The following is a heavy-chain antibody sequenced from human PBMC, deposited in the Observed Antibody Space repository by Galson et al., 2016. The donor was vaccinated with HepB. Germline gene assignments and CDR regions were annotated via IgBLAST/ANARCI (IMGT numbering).Heavy chain of an antibody. CDR2: IYYTGSI. CDR1: GGSISPYY. CDR3: ARVPEWRDAFDI. D-gene: IGHD3-3*01. Sequence: SETLSLTCTVSGGSISPYYWSWIRQPPGKGLEWIGYIYYTGSINYNPSLTSRVTISVDASRNHFSLKMTSVTAADTAVYYCARVPEWRDAFDIWGQGTIVTVSS. V-gene: IGHV4-59*01. J-gene: IGHJ3*02.